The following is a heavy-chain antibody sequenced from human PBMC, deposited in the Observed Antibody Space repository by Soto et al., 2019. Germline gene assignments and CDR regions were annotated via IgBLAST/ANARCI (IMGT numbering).Heavy chain of an antibody. V-gene: IGHV3-53*01. CDR1: GLSVSTNF. J-gene: IGHJ6*02. CDR2: IYSGGKT. Sequence: QLVESGGGLIQPGESLKLSCAASGLSVSTNFMSWVRQAPGKGLEWLAVIYSGGKTFYADSVKGRFTSSKDNSKNTLSLQMHSLRPEDTAVYYCTRDAPGERPYYFYYYGMDVWGQGTTVTVSS. CDR3: TRDAPGERPYYFYYYGMDV.